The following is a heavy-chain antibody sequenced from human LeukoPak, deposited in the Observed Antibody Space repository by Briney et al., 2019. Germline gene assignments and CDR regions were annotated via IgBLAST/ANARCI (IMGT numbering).Heavy chain of an antibody. CDR2: IGIDSGNT. CDR3: ARDYKYYFDN. Sequence: GGSLRLSCAASGFTFSDYSMIWVRQAPGKGLEWISYIGIDSGNTNYADSVKGRFTISGDKAKNSLYLQMNSLRVEDTAVYYCARDYKYYFDNWGQGTLVTVSS. D-gene: IGHD1-1*01. V-gene: IGHV3-48*01. J-gene: IGHJ4*02. CDR1: GFTFSDYS.